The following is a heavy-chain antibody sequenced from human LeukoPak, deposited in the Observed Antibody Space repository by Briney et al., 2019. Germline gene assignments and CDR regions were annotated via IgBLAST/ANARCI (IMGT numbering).Heavy chain of an antibody. CDR3: ARTTGYSSGWFDP. D-gene: IGHD3-22*01. V-gene: IGHV4-59*01. CDR2: IYDSGST. Sequence: KTSETLSLTCTVSGGSITSYYWSWIRQPPGKGLEWIACIYDSGSTNYNPSLKSRVTISVDTSRNQVSLRLSSVTAADTAVYYCARTTGYSSGWFDPWGQGTLVTVSS. J-gene: IGHJ5*02. CDR1: GGSITSYY.